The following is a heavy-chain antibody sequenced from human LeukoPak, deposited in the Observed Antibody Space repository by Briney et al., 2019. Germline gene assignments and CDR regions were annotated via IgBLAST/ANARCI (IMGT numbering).Heavy chain of an antibody. Sequence: SQTLSLTCAISGDSVSSNSAAWNWIRQSPSRGLEWLGRTFYRSKWYNDYAVSVKSRITINPDTSKNQFSLQLNSVTPEDTAVYYCARGNIGYSSGWYPFDYWGQGTLVTVSS. CDR3: ARGNIGYSSGWYPFDY. CDR2: TFYRSKWYN. J-gene: IGHJ4*02. CDR1: GDSVSSNSAA. D-gene: IGHD6-19*01. V-gene: IGHV6-1*01.